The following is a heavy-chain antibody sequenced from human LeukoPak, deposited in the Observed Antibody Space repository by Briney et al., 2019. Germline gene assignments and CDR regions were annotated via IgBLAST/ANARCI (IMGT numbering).Heavy chain of an antibody. V-gene: IGHV3-33*01. D-gene: IGHD5-24*01. CDR1: GFTFSSFG. CDR2: IRYDASDS. CDR3: VRGVGVSRFNYFDP. Sequence: GGSLRLSCAASGFTFSSFGMHWVRQAPGKGLEWVALIRYDASDSYYADSVKGRFTISRDNSKNTLFLQMNSLRDDDTAVYYCVRGVGVSRFNYFDPWGQGTLVVVSS. J-gene: IGHJ5*02.